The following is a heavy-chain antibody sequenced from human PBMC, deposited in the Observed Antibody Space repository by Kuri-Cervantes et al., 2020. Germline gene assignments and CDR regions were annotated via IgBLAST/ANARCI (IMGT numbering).Heavy chain of an antibody. J-gene: IGHJ5*02. D-gene: IGHD5-18*01. V-gene: IGHV1-45*02. CDR1: GYTFTYRY. Sequence: SVKVSCKASGYTFTYRYLHWVRQAPGQALEWMGWITPFNGNTNYAQKFQDRVTITRDRSMSTAYMELSSLRSEDTAVYYCARDRVQLWLRGSWFDPWGQGTLVTVSS. CDR2: ITPFNGNT. CDR3: ARDRVQLWLRGSWFDP.